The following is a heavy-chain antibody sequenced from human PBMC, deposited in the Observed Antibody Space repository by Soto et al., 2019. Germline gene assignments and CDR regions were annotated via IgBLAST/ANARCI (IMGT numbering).Heavy chain of an antibody. CDR3: ARGAMANFDY. Sequence: SVKVSCKASGGTFGSHGIAWVRQAPGQGLEWMGGFIAMLGTPTYAKKVQGRATITADESLTSSYLELRSPRSEDTAVYFCARGAMANFDYWGQGTVVTVSS. V-gene: IGHV1-69*13. D-gene: IGHD5-18*01. CDR2: FIAMLGTP. J-gene: IGHJ4*02. CDR1: GGTFGSHG.